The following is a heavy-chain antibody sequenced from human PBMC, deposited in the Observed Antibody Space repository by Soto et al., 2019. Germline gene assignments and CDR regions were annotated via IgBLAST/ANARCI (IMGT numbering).Heavy chain of an antibody. CDR1: GFIFTDYW. D-gene: IGHD3-10*01. CDR2: IKSDESTT. J-gene: IGHJ4*02. Sequence: EVQLVESGGGLVQPGGSLRLSCAASGFIFTDYWIHWVRQAPGKGLVWVSRIKSDESTTNYADSVWGRLTISRDHAKNTVYLQINSLRAEDTAVYYCARGARNYYYFDYWGQGTLVTVSS. CDR3: ARGARNYYYFDY. V-gene: IGHV3-74*01.